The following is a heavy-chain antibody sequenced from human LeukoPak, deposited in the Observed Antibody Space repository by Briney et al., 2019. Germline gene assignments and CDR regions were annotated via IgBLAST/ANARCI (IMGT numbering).Heavy chain of an antibody. J-gene: IGHJ4*02. CDR1: GYTFTSYG. CDR2: ISAYNGNT. CDR3: ASAGSSWHKSDY. D-gene: IGHD6-13*01. V-gene: IGHV1-18*01. Sequence: ASVKVSCKASGYTFTSYGISWVRQAPGQGLEWMGWISAYNGNTNYAQKLQGRVTMTTDTSTSTAYMELRRLRSEDTAVYTCASAGSSWHKSDYWGQGTLVTVSS.